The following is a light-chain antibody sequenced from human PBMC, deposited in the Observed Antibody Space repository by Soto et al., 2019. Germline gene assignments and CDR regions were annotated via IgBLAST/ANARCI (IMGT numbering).Light chain of an antibody. CDR1: SPNIENNY. J-gene: IGLJ2*01. Sequence: QSVLTQPPSVSAAPGQKVTISCSGSSPNIENNYVSWYQHLPGTAPKLLIYENNRRPSGIPDRFSGSKSGTSATLGITGLQTGDEADYYCGTWDSSLTVVIFGGGTKLTVL. CDR3: GTWDSSLTVVI. V-gene: IGLV1-51*02. CDR2: ENN.